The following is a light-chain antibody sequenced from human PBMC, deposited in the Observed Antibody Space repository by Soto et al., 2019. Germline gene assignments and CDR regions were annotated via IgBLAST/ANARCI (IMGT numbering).Light chain of an antibody. CDR1: QSISNL. Sequence: DIPMTQSPSTLSASVGDTVTITCRASQSISNLLAWYQQKPGEAPKLLIYKASNLETGVPLRFRGSGSGTEFTFTINSLQPDDYAIYYCQQYNGVFGQGTRLE. CDR3: QQYNGV. J-gene: IGKJ5*01. V-gene: IGKV1-5*03. CDR2: KAS.